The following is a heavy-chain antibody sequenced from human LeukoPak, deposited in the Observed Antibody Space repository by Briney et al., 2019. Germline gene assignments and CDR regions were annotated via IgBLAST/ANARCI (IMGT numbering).Heavy chain of an antibody. CDR3: ARTRRDYDISTGYYY. V-gene: IGHV1-18*01. D-gene: IGHD3-9*01. CDR2: ISAYNGNT. J-gene: IGHJ4*02. Sequence: GASVKVSCKASGYTFTSYGISWVRQAPGQGLEWMGWISAYNGNTNYAQKLQGRVTMTTDTSTSTAYMELRSLRSDDTAVYYCARTRRDYDISTGYYYWGQGTLVTVSS. CDR1: GYTFTSYG.